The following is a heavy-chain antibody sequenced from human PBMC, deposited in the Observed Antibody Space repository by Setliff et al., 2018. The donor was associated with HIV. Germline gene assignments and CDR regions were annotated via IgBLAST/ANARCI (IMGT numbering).Heavy chain of an antibody. CDR3: ARGESSSWYYNHAFDI. V-gene: IGHV1-69*10. CDR1: GGTFSSYA. Sequence: ASVKVSCKASGGTFSSYAISWVRQAPGQGLEWMGGIIPILGIANYAQKFQGRVTITADESTSTAYMELSSLRSEDTAVYYCARGESSSWYYNHAFDIWGQVTMVTVSS. J-gene: IGHJ3*02. D-gene: IGHD6-13*01. CDR2: IIPILGIA.